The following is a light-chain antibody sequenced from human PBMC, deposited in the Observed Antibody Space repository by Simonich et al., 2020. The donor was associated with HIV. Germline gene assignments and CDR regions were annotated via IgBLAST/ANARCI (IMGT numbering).Light chain of an antibody. J-gene: IGLJ3*02. CDR2: DVS. Sequence: QSALTQPASVSGSPGQSITISCTGTSSDVGGYNYVSWYQPHPGKAPKLMIYDVSKQPSGVSNRFSGSKSGNTASLTISGLQAEDETDYYCSSYTSSSTWVFGGGTNLTVL. V-gene: IGLV2-14*03. CDR1: SSDVGGYNY. CDR3: SSYTSSSTWV.